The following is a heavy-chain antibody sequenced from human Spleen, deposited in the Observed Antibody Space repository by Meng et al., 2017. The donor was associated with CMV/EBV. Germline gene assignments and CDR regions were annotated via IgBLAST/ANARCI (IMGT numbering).Heavy chain of an antibody. V-gene: IGHV1-69*10. Sequence: SVKVSCKASGGTFSSNAISWVRQAPGQGLEWMGGILPILNRVNYAPKFLGRVTITAAKSMNTVYIDLSSLTSEDTAVYYCARDGVSTGSDYGTYRYYGMDVWGQGTTVTVSS. CDR3: ARDGVSTGSDYGTYRYYGMDV. CDR1: GGTFSSNA. D-gene: IGHD1-26*01. CDR2: ILPILNRV. J-gene: IGHJ6*02.